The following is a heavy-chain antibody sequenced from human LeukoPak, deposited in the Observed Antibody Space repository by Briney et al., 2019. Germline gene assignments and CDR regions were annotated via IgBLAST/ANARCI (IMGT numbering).Heavy chain of an antibody. V-gene: IGHV3-11*01. J-gene: IGHJ4*02. D-gene: IGHD6-13*01. CDR3: ASCGIAAGGTRMNDY. Sequence: PGGSLRLSCAASGFTFSDYYMSWIRQAPGKGLEWVSYISSSGNTIYYADSVKGRFTISRDNAKDSLYLQMNSLRVEDTAVYYCASCGIAAGGTRMNDYWGQGTLVTVPS. CDR2: ISSSGNTI. CDR1: GFTFSDYY.